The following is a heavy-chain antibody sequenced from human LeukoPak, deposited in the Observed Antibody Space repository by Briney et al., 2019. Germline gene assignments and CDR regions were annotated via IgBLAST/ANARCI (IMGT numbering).Heavy chain of an antibody. J-gene: IGHJ1*01. V-gene: IGHV4-34*01. CDR3: ARGRSRYCSSTSCYGYFQH. D-gene: IGHD2-2*01. Sequence: SETLSLTCAVYGGSFSGYYWSWIRQPPGKGLEWIGEINHSGSTNYNPSLKSRVTISVDMSKNQFSLKLSSVTAADTAVYYCARGRSRYCSSTSCYGYFQHWGQGTLVTVSS. CDR2: INHSGST. CDR1: GGSFSGYY.